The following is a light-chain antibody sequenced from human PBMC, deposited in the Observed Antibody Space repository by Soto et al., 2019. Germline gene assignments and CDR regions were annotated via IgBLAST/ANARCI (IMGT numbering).Light chain of an antibody. CDR1: QGVSSS. CDR2: GAS. Sequence: EIVMTQSPATLSLSPGERATLSCRASQGVSSSLAWYQQKPGQAPRLLIYGASTRATGIPARFSGSGSGTEFTLTINSLQSEDFAVYYCQQYDNWPLTFGGGTKVEIK. CDR3: QQYDNWPLT. J-gene: IGKJ4*01. V-gene: IGKV3-15*01.